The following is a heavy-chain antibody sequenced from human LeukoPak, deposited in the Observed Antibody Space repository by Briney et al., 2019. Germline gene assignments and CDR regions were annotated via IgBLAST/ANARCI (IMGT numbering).Heavy chain of an antibody. CDR1: GGSISSSSYY. Sequence: SETLSLTCTVSGGSISSSSYYWGWIRQPPEKGLEWIGSIYYSGSTYYNPSLKSRVTMSVDTSKNQFSLKLSSVTAADTAVYYCASRKLGNDYWGQGTLVTVSS. J-gene: IGHJ4*02. CDR3: ASRKLGNDY. D-gene: IGHD7-27*01. CDR2: IYYSGST. V-gene: IGHV4-39*07.